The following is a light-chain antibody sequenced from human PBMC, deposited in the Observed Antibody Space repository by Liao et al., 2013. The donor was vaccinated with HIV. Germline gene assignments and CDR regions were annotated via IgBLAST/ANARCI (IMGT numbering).Light chain of an antibody. J-gene: IGLJ2*01. CDR3: QVWDSSSYHVV. CDR2: YDS. V-gene: IGLV3-1*01. CDR1: KLGDKY. Sequence: SYELTQPPSVSVSPGQTASITCSGDKLGDKYACWYQQKPGQAPVLVIYYDSDRPSGIPERFSGSNSGNTATLTIARVEAGDEADYYCQVWDSSSYHVVFGGGTKLTVL.